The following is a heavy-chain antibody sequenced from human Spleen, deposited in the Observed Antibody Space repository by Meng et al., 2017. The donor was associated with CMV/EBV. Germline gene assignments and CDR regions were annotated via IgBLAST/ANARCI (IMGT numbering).Heavy chain of an antibody. CDR3: AREAGIVGSRSAFDI. V-gene: IGHV3-48*04. CDR1: GFTFSSYS. Sequence: GESLKISCAASGFTFSSYSMNWVRQAPGKGLEWVSYISSSGSTKHYADSVKGRFTISRDNAKNSLYLQMNSLRAEDKAAYYCAREAGIVGSRSAFDIWGQGTMVTVSS. D-gene: IGHD1-26*01. CDR2: ISSSGSTK. J-gene: IGHJ3*02.